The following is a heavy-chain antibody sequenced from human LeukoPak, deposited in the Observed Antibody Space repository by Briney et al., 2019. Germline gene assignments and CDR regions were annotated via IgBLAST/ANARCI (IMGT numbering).Heavy chain of an antibody. CDR2: ISATGGST. CDR1: GFIFSSYW. V-gene: IGHV3-23*01. J-gene: IGHJ4*02. D-gene: IGHD3-10*01. Sequence: GGSLRLSCAASGFIFSSYWMTWVRQAPGKGLEWVSGISATGGSTYYADSVKGRFTISRDNSKNTLYLQMNGLRADDTAVYYCAKGNGAYYGSGSYYYTQYFDYWGQGTLVTVSS. CDR3: AKGNGAYYGSGSYYYTQYFDY.